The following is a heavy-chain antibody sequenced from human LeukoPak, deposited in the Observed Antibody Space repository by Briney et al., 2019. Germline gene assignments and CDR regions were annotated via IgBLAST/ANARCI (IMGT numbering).Heavy chain of an antibody. D-gene: IGHD3-3*01. J-gene: IGHJ5*02. CDR2: ISSSGSTI. V-gene: IGHV3-48*04. CDR1: GSTFSSYS. CDR3: ASLWSGYRCDP. Sequence: GGSLRLSCAASGSTFSSYSMNWVRQAPGKGLEWVSYISSSGSTIYYADSVTGRFTISRDNAKNSLYLQMNSLRAEETAVYYCASLWSGYRCDPWGEGTLVTVSS.